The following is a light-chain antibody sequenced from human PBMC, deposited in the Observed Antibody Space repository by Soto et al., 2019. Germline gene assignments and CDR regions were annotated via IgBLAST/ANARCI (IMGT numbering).Light chain of an antibody. CDR1: QSVSSN. CDR3: QQYYHWPRT. J-gene: IGKJ1*01. Sequence: EIVMTQSPATLSVSPGERATLSCRASQSVSSNVAWYQQIPGQTPRLLIYGASTRATGIPVRFSGSGSGTDFNLTITSLQSEDFAVYYCQQYYHWPRTFGQGTKVDIK. V-gene: IGKV3-15*01. CDR2: GAS.